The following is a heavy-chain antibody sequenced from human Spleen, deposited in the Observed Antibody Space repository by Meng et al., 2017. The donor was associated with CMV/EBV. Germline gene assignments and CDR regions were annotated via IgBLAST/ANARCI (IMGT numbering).Heavy chain of an antibody. V-gene: IGHV3-21*01. Sequence: GESLKISCAASGFTFSSYSMNWVRQAPGKGLEWVSSISSSSSYIYYADSVKGRFTISRDNAKNSLSLQMNSLRDEDTAVYYCARVGVWTTNYYYYGMDVWGQGTTVTVSS. CDR1: GFTFSSYS. CDR2: ISSSSSYI. D-gene: IGHD2-8*01. CDR3: ARVGVWTTNYYYYGMDV. J-gene: IGHJ6*02.